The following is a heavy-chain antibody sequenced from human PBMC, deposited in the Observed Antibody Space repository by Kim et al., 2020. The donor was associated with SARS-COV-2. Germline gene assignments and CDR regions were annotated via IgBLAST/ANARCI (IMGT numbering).Heavy chain of an antibody. D-gene: IGHD5-12*01. CDR2: IWYDGNNK. CDR3: ASSLNGYNYRYFDY. CDR1: GFTFSSYD. J-gene: IGHJ4*02. V-gene: IGHV3-33*01. Sequence: GGSLRLSCAASGFTFSSYDMHWVRQAPGKGLEWVAVIWYDGNNKLFPDSHAGTVKAPFAIARDTSKNTLYLQMNSLRAEDTAVCYCASSLNGYNYRYFDYGGRGALDAVSS.